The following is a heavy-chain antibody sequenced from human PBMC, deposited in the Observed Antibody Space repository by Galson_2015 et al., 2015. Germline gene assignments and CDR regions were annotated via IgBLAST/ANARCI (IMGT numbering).Heavy chain of an antibody. CDR3: ARSAVVRGVIVIDY. CDR1: GFTFSSCA. J-gene: IGHJ4*02. CDR2: IRGSGGST. Sequence: SLRLSCAASGFTFSSCAMSWVRQALGKGLEWVSGIRGSGGSTYYADSVKGRFTISRDNSKNTLNLQMNSLRAEDTAVYYCARSAVVRGVIVIDYWGQGTMVTVSS. V-gene: IGHV3-23*01. D-gene: IGHD3-10*01.